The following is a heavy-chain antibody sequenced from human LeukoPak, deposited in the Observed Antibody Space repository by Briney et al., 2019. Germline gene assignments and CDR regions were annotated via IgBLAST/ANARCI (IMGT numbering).Heavy chain of an antibody. D-gene: IGHD3-3*01. CDR1: GGSVSSTHY. CDR2: IYYGGST. CDR3: ARGITIFGVVILGPGHFDY. J-gene: IGHJ4*02. V-gene: IGHV4-39*07. Sequence: SETLSLTCTVSGGSVSSTHYWGWIRQPPGKGLEWIGSIYYGGSTYYNASLRSRVTTSVDTSKNQFSLKLSSVTAADTAVYYCARGITIFGVVILGPGHFDYWGQGTLVTVSS.